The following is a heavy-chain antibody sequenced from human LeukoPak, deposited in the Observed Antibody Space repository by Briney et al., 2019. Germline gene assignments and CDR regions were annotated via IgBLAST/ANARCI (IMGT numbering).Heavy chain of an antibody. CDR3: ARGDGYNDY. V-gene: IGHV3-30*09. CDR1: GFTFSSYA. D-gene: IGHD5-24*01. CDR2: ISYDGSNK. Sequence: PGGSLRLSCAASGFTFSSYAMHWVRRAPGKGLEWVAVISYDGSNKYYADSVKGRFAISRDNSKNTLYLQMNSLRAEDTAVYYCARGDGYNDYRGQGTLVTVSS. J-gene: IGHJ4*02.